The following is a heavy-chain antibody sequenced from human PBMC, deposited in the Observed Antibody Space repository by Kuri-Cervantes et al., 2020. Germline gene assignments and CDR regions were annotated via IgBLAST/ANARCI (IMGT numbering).Heavy chain of an antibody. CDR3: AAIAAAGIYYYYYYMDV. D-gene: IGHD6-13*01. J-gene: IGHJ6*03. V-gene: IGHV4-34*01. CDR1: GGSFSGYY. CDR2: IHHSGST. Sequence: SETLSLTCAVYGGSFSGYYWSWIRQPPGKGLEWIGEIHHSGSTNYNPSLKSRVTISVDTSKNQFSLKLSSVTAADTAVYYCAAIAAAGIYYYYYYMDVWGKGTTVTVSS.